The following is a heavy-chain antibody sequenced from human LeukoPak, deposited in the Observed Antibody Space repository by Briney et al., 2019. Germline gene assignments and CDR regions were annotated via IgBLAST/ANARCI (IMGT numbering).Heavy chain of an antibody. CDR2: IIPIFGTA. CDR1: GGTFSSYA. V-gene: IGHV1-69*05. J-gene: IGHJ6*03. Sequence: SVKVSCKASGGTFSSYAISWVRQAPGQGLEWMGGIIPIFGTANYAQKFQGRVTITTDESTSTAYMELSSLRSEDTAVYYCARGLRSGYPLYYYYYYMDVWGKGTTVTVSS. CDR3: ARGLRSGYPLYYYYYYMDV. D-gene: IGHD3-3*01.